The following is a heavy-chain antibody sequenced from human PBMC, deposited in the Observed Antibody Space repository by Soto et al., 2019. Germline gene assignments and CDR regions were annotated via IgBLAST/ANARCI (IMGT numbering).Heavy chain of an antibody. V-gene: IGHV3-30*18. CDR1: GFNFRSYG. Sequence: GGSLRLSCAASGFNFRSYGMNWVRQAPGKGLEWVAVISYDGKNKYYADSVKGRFTISKDNSKNTLYLQMNSLRAEDTAVYYCAKDINPMVRGGYYYYYGMDVWGQGTTVTVSS. CDR2: ISYDGKNK. CDR3: AKDINPMVRGGYYYYYGMDV. D-gene: IGHD3-10*01. J-gene: IGHJ6*02.